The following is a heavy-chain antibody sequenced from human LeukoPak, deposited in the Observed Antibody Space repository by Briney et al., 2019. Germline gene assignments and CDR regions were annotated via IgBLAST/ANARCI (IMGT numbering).Heavy chain of an antibody. CDR2: ISTSSSYI. J-gene: IGHJ5*02. CDR1: GFTFSSYE. Sequence: GGSLRLSCAASGFTFSSYEMNWVRRAPGKGLEWVSSISTSSSYIYYADSVRGRFTISRDNAKNSLYLQMNSLRAEDTAVYSCARGADGVSSNSRGWFDPWGQGTLVTVSS. CDR3: ARGADGVSSNSRGWFDP. D-gene: IGHD2-15*01. V-gene: IGHV3-21*01.